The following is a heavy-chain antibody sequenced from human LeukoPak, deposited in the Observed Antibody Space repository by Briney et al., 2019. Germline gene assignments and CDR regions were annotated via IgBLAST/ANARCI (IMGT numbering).Heavy chain of an antibody. CDR1: GYTFTSYA. CDR3: ARVGPPTPTIATAGTGYFQH. CDR2: INTNTGNP. J-gene: IGHJ1*01. Sequence: ASVKVSCKASGYTFTSYAMNWVRQAPGQGLEWMGWINTNTGNPTYAQGFTGRFVFSLDTSVSTAYLQISSLKAEDTAVCYCARVGPPTPTIATAGTGYFQHWGQGTLVIVSS. D-gene: IGHD6-13*01. V-gene: IGHV7-4-1*02.